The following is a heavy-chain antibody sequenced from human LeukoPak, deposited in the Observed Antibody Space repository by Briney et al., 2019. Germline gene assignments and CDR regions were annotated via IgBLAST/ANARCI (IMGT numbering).Heavy chain of an antibody. CDR1: GFTFSSYA. V-gene: IGHV3-30*04. Sequence: PGGSLRLSCAASGFTFSSYAMHWVRQAPGKGLEWVAVISYDGSNKYYADSVKGRFTISRDNSKNTLYLQMNSLRAEDTAVYYCARGSKGVSLNWGQGTLVTVSS. J-gene: IGHJ4*02. CDR2: ISYDGSNK. D-gene: IGHD4-23*01. CDR3: ARGSKGVSLN.